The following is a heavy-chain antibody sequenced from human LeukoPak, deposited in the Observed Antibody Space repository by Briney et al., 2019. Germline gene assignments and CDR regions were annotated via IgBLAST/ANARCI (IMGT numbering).Heavy chain of an antibody. CDR3: AAGGVPAAMLDNYYYYYGMDV. CDR2: IYSGGST. Sequence: QPGGSQRLSCAASGFTVSSNYMSWVRQAPGKGLEWVSVIYSGGSTYYADSVKGRFTISRDNSKNTLYLQMNSLRAEDTAVYYCAAGGVPAAMLDNYYYYYGMDVWGQGTTVTVSS. CDR1: GFTVSSNY. J-gene: IGHJ6*02. D-gene: IGHD2-2*01. V-gene: IGHV3-53*01.